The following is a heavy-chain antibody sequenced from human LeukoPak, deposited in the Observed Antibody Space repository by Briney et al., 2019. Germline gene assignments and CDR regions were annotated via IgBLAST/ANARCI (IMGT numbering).Heavy chain of an antibody. V-gene: IGHV4-4*07. J-gene: IGHJ4*02. Sequence: SETLSLTCTVSGASITSYYWTWIRQPAGKGLEWLGRIYTSGSTNYSPSLKSRVTMSVDTSKNQFSLKLSSVTAADTAVYYCARLSADSSSNRGFDYWGQGTLVTVSS. CDR2: IYTSGST. D-gene: IGHD2-2*01. CDR1: GASITSYY. CDR3: ARLSADSSSNRGFDY.